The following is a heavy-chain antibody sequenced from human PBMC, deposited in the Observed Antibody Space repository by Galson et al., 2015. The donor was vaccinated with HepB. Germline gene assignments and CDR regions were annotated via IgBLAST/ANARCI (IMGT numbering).Heavy chain of an antibody. J-gene: IGHJ4*02. CDR1: GFIFSSIA. D-gene: IGHD6-19*01. Sequence: SLRLSCAASGFIFSSIAMSWVRQAPGKGLEWVSGISGSGGNTYYADSVKGRFTISRDNSKNTLYLQMNSLRAEDTAVYYCAKDRRQWLVPHWFDYWGQGTLVTVSS. CDR2: ISGSGGNT. CDR3: AKDRRQWLVPHWFDY. V-gene: IGHV3-23*01.